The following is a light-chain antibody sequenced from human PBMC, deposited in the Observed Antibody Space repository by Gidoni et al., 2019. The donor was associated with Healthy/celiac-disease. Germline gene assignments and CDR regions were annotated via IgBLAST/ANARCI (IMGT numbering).Light chain of an antibody. J-gene: IGLJ1*01. V-gene: IGLV1-44*01. CDR1: SPNIGSNT. Sequence: QSVLTQPPSASGTPGQRLTISCSGSSPNIGSNTVNWYQQLPGTAPKLRIYSNNQRPSGVPDRFSGSKSGTSASLAISGLHSEDEADYYCAAWDDSLNGFYVFGTGTKVTVL. CDR3: AAWDDSLNGFYV. CDR2: SNN.